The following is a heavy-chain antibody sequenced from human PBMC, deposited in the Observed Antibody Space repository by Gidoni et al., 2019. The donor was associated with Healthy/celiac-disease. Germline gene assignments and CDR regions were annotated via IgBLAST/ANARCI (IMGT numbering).Heavy chain of an antibody. CDR3: ARGTLEWSQYYYYYYGMDV. Sequence: EVQLVESGGGLVQPGGSLRLSCAASGFTFSSYEMNWVRQAPGKGLGWVSYISSSGSTIYYADSVKGRFTISRDNAKNSLYLQMNSLRAEDTAVYYCARGTLEWSQYYYYYYGMDVWGQGTTVTVSS. CDR1: GFTFSSYE. V-gene: IGHV3-48*03. D-gene: IGHD3-3*01. J-gene: IGHJ6*02. CDR2: ISSSGSTI.